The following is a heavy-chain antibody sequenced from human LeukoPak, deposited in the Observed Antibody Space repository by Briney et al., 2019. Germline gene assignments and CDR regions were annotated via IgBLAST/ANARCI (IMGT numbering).Heavy chain of an antibody. CDR3: AKRDSSNMAYFDP. CDR2: ISGSGSST. D-gene: IGHD6-13*01. J-gene: IGHJ5*02. V-gene: IGHV3-23*01. CDR1: GFTFSSSG. Sequence: GRSLRLSCAASGFTFSSSGMSWVRQAPGKGLEWVSTISGSGSSTYYADSVKGRFTISRDNSKNTLYLQMNSLRAEDTAIYYCAKRDSSNMAYFDPWGQGTLVTVSS.